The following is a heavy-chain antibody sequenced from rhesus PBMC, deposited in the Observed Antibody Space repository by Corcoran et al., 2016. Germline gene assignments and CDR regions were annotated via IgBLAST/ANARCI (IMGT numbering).Heavy chain of an antibody. CDR3: ARGKGGITRMITDYSPPDY. J-gene: IGHJ4*01. Sequence: QVQLQQWGEGLVKPSETLSLTCAVSGGSISGFYYWSWIRQPPGKGLEWIGFFYGTSASTNYNPSLKNRVTISKDTSKNQFSLKLSSVTAADTAVYYCARGKGGITRMITDYSPPDYWGQGVLVTVSS. CDR2: FYGTSAST. CDR1: GGSISGFYY. V-gene: IGHV4-73*01. D-gene: IGHD3-9*01.